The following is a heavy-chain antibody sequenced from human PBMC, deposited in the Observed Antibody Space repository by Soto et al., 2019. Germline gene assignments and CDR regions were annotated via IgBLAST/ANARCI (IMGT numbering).Heavy chain of an antibody. Sequence: SETLSLTCTVSGGSISSGGYYWSWIRQHPGKGLEWIGYIYYSGSTYYNPSLKSRVTISVDTSKNQFSLKLSSVTAADTAVYYCSREVVVAATAWFDYWGQGTLVTVSS. V-gene: IGHV4-31*03. CDR1: GGSISSGGYY. D-gene: IGHD2-15*01. J-gene: IGHJ4*02. CDR2: IYYSGST. CDR3: SREVVVAATAWFDY.